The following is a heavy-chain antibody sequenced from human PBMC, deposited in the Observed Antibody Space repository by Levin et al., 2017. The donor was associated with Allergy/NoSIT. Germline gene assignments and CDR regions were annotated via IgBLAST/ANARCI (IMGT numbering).Heavy chain of an antibody. Sequence: SVKVSCKASGYSFSTYDISWVRQATGQGLEWMGWISAYNGNANYAQKFQGRVTMTTDTSTSTAYMELRSVRSDDTAVYYCASAISRGVYGMDVWGQGTTVTVSS. J-gene: IGHJ6*02. D-gene: IGHD3-10*01. CDR2: ISAYNGNA. V-gene: IGHV1-18*01. CDR3: ASAISRGVYGMDV. CDR1: GYSFSTYD.